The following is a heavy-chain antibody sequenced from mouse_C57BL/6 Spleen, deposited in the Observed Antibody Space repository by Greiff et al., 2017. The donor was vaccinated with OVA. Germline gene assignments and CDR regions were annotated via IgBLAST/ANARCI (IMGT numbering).Heavy chain of an antibody. Sequence: VQLVESGAELVKPGASVKISCKASGYAFSSYWMNWVKQRPGKGLEWIGQIYPGDGDTNYNGKFKGKATLTADKSSSTAYMQLSSLTSEDSAVYFCARGYDQYFDVWGTGTTVTVSS. CDR2: IYPGDGDT. D-gene: IGHD2-2*01. J-gene: IGHJ1*03. CDR1: GYAFSSYW. V-gene: IGHV1-80*01. CDR3: ARGYDQYFDV.